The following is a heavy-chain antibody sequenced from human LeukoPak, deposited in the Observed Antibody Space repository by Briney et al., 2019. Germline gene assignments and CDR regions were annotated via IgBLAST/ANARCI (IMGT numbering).Heavy chain of an antibody. V-gene: IGHV1-69*13. CDR1: GGTFSSYA. J-gene: IGHJ3*02. D-gene: IGHD3-10*01. CDR2: IIPIFGTA. Sequence: SVKVSCKASGGTFSSYAISWVRQAPGQGLEWMGGIIPIFGTANYAQKFQGRVTITAGESTSTAYMELSSLRSEDTAVYYCAREKITMVRGVIIDDAFDIWGQGTMVTVSS. CDR3: AREKITMVRGVIIDDAFDI.